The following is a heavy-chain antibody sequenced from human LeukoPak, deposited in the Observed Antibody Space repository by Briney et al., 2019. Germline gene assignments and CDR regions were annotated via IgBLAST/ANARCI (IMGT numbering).Heavy chain of an antibody. CDR3: AKGSGSNTG. Sequence: QPGGSLRLSCAASGFTFSLYGMSWVRQAPGKGLEWVSSVSGSGRSTYYADSVKGRFTISRDNSKNTLYLQMNSLRAEDTAVYYCAKGSGSNTGWGQGTLVTVSS. D-gene: IGHD1-26*01. J-gene: IGHJ4*02. CDR1: GFTFSLYG. CDR2: VSGSGRST. V-gene: IGHV3-23*01.